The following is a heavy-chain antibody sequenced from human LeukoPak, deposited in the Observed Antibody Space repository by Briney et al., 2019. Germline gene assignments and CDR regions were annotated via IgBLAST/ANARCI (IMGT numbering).Heavy chain of an antibody. Sequence: GGSLRLSCAASGFTFSSYAMSWVRQAPGKGLEWVSAISGSGTSTYYADSVKGRFTISRDNAKNSRYLQMNSLRAEDTAVYYCVLDRRQTTDYWGQGTLVTVSS. V-gene: IGHV3-23*01. CDR1: GFTFSSYA. J-gene: IGHJ4*02. CDR2: ISGSGTST. D-gene: IGHD4-11*01. CDR3: VLDRRQTTDY.